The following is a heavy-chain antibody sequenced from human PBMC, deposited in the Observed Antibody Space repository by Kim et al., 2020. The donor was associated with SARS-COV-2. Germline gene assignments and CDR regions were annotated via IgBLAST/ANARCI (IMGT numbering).Heavy chain of an antibody. V-gene: IGHV1-69*13. Sequence: SVKVSCKASGGTFSSYAISWVRQAPGQGLEWMGGIIPIFGTANYAQKFQGRVTITADESTSTAYMELSSLRSEDTAVYYCARDGQRTAMAMINYYYYYGMDVWGQGTTVTVSS. CDR2: IIPIFGTA. J-gene: IGHJ6*02. D-gene: IGHD5-18*01. CDR1: GGTFSSYA. CDR3: ARDGQRTAMAMINYYYYYGMDV.